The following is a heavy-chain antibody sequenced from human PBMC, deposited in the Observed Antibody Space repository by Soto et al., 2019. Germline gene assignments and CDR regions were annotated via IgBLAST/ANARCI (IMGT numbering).Heavy chain of an antibody. CDR1: GNTFTNYG. V-gene: IGHV1-18*01. CDR2: ISGYNGNT. CDR3: ARGGSSWSAEYYQH. Sequence: QVQLVQSGAEVKKPGASVKVSCKASGNTFTNYGISWVRQAPGQGPEWMGWISGYNGNTKYTQNLQGRVTMTTDTSTSTAYMELRSLRSDDTAVYYCARGGSSWSAEYYQHWGQGTLVIVSS. J-gene: IGHJ1*01. D-gene: IGHD6-13*01.